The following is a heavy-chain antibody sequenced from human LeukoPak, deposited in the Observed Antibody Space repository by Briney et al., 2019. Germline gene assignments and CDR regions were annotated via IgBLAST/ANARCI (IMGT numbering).Heavy chain of an antibody. CDR2: IYTSGST. D-gene: IGHD2-15*01. CDR1: GGSISSYY. Sequence: SETLPLTCTVSGGSISSYYWSWIRQPAGKGLEWIGRIYTSGSTNYNPSLKSRVTMSVDTSKNQFSLKLSSVTAADTAVYYCARGPIDGSYYYYGMDVWGQGTTVTVSS. V-gene: IGHV4-4*07. J-gene: IGHJ6*02. CDR3: ARGPIDGSYYYYGMDV.